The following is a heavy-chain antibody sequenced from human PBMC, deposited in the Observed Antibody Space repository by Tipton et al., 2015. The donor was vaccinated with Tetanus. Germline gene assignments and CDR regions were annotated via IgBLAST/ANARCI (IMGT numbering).Heavy chain of an antibody. CDR3: ARGGGDNWNFWPD. D-gene: IGHD1-7*01. Sequence: TLSLTCTVSGDSISNYHWSWIRQPPGKGLEWIGYLSYIGTTNYNPSLESRVTISSDTSRNQFSLRLSSITAADTAIYYCARGGGDNWNFWPDWGQGTLVTVFS. V-gene: IGHV4-59*01. CDR2: LSYIGTT. CDR1: GDSISNYH. J-gene: IGHJ4*02.